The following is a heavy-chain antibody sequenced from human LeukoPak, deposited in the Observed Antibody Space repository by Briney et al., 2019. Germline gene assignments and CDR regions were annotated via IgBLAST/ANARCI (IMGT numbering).Heavy chain of an antibody. J-gene: IGHJ5*02. CDR3: ARAYGDKLEVWFDP. V-gene: IGHV4-39*07. CDR2: IYYSGST. CDR1: GGSISSSSYY. Sequence: SETLSLTCTVSGGSISSSSYYWGWIRQPPGKGLEWIGSIYYSGSTYYNPSLKSRVTISVDTSKNQFSLKLSSVAAADTAVYYCARAYGDKLEVWFDPWGQGTLVTVSS. D-gene: IGHD4-23*01.